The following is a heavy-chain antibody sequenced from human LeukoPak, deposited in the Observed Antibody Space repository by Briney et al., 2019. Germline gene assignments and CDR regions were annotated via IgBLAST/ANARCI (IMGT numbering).Heavy chain of an antibody. D-gene: IGHD3-10*01. CDR2: IYYSGST. CDR3: TQLDMVRGVINWFDP. Sequence: SETLSLTCTVSGGSISSSSYYWGWIRQPPGKGLEWIGSIYYSGSTYYNPSLKSRVTISVDTSKNQFSLKLSSVTAADTAVYYCTQLDMVRGVINWFDPWGQGTLVTVSS. CDR1: GGSISSSSYY. J-gene: IGHJ5*02. V-gene: IGHV4-39*07.